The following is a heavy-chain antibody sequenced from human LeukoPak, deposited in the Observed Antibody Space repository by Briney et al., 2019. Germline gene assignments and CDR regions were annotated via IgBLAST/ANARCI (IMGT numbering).Heavy chain of an antibody. D-gene: IGHD5-12*01. CDR2: ISWNSGSI. V-gene: IGHV3-9*01. CDR1: RFTFDDYA. Sequence: GGSLRLSCAASRFTFDDYAMHWVRQAPGKGLEWVSGISWNSGSIGYADSVKGRFTISRDNAKNSLYLQMNSLRAEDTALYYCAKGLPDGYNWHYFDYWGQGTLVTVSS. J-gene: IGHJ4*02. CDR3: AKGLPDGYNWHYFDY.